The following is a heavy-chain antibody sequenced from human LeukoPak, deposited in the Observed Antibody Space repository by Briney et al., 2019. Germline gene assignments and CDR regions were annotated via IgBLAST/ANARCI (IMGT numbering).Heavy chain of an antibody. V-gene: IGHV4-31*03. CDR1: GGSVNSGGYY. CDR3: ARQPPGSGYQYRYYFDY. Sequence: SETLSLTCTVSGGSVNSGGYYWNWIRQYPGRGLEWIGYIYFGGSTFYNPSFESRVFISLDTSKNQFSLRLSSVTAADTAIYYCARQPPGSGYQYRYYFDYWGQGTLLTVSS. CDR2: IYFGGST. D-gene: IGHD3-22*01. J-gene: IGHJ4*02.